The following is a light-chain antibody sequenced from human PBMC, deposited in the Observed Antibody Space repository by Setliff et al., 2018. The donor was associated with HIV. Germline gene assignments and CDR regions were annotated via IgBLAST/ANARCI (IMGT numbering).Light chain of an antibody. CDR1: STDIGGYNY. J-gene: IGLJ1*01. CDR3: SSYTISNTLV. Sequence: QSALTQPASVSGSPGQSITISCNGTSTDIGGYNYVSWYQQHPGKAPKLMIFDVSYRPSGASDRFSGSKSGNTAALTISGLQAEDEADYYCSSYTISNTLVFGTGTKVTVL. CDR2: DVS. V-gene: IGLV2-14*03.